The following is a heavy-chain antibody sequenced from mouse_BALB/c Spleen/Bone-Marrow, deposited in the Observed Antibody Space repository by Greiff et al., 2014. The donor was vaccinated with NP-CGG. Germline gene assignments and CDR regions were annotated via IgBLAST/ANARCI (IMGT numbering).Heavy chain of an antibody. CDR1: GFTFSNYW. V-gene: IGHV6-6*02. Sequence: DVHLVESGGGLVQPGGSMKLSCVASGFTFSNYWMNWVRQSPEKGLEWVAEIRLKSNNYATHYAESAEGRFTISRDDSKSSVYLQMNNLRAEDTGIYYCTRRGRGSAMDYWGQGTSVTVSS. CDR3: TRRGRGSAMDY. CDR2: IRLKSNNYAT. J-gene: IGHJ4*01.